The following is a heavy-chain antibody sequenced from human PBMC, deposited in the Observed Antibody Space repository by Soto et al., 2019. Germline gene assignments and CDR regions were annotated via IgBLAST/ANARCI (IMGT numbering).Heavy chain of an antibody. V-gene: IGHV4-30-2*01. J-gene: IGHJ1*01. CDR2: IYHSGST. D-gene: IGHD6-13*01. CDR1: GGSISSGGYS. Sequence: SETLSLTCAVSGGSISSGGYSWSRIRQPPGKGLEWIGYIYHSGSTYYNPSLKSRVTISVDRSKNQFSLKLSSVTAADTAVYYCARGAAAAGRYFQHWGQGTLVTVSS. CDR3: ARGAAAAGRYFQH.